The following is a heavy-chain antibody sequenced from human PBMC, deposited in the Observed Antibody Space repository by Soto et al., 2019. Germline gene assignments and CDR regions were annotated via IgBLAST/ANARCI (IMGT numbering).Heavy chain of an antibody. V-gene: IGHV4-34*01. J-gene: IGHJ5*02. CDR2: VNKSGST. CDR3: TRGPDGRFAP. Sequence: SETLSLTCAVDGDSFSGYYWTWMRQPPGKGLEWIGEVNKSGSTKSNPSLKNRVTMSVDVSKKQFSLKLSSVTAADTAMYYCTRGPDGRFAPWGQGTLVTVSS. CDR1: GDSFSGYY.